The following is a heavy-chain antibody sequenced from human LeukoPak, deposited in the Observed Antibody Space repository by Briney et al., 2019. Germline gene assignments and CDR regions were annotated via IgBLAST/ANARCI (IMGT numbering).Heavy chain of an antibody. CDR2: VWYDGSKR. V-gene: IGHV3-33*01. CDR3: ARDGGSGELGGMDV. Sequence: LAGGSLRLSCVASGFTFNRYGMHWARQAPGKGLEWVAVVWYDGSKRYYADSVKGRFTISREDSKNTLYLQMNSLRAEDTAIYYCARDGGSGELGGMDVWGQGTTVTVSS. J-gene: IGHJ6*02. D-gene: IGHD6-13*01. CDR1: GFTFNRYG.